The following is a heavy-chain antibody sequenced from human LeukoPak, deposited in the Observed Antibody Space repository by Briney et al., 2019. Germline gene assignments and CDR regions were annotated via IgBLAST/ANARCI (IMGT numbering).Heavy chain of an antibody. Sequence: GGSLRLSCTASGFTFASCAMSWVRQAPGKGLEWVSTIGGSGVNTYYADSVKGRFTISRDNSKNTLFLQVNSLRAEDTAVYYCAKAPFNEGRIFDDWGQGILVTVSS. CDR3: AKAPFNEGRIFDD. CDR1: GFTFASCA. D-gene: IGHD1-1*01. V-gene: IGHV3-23*01. J-gene: IGHJ4*02. CDR2: IGGSGVNT.